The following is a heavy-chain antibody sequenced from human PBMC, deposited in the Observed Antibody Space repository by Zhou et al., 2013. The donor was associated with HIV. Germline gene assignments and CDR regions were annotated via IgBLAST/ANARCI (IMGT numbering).Heavy chain of an antibody. CDR3: ARDFVVVVAATWGYNWFDP. CDR2: INPSGGST. D-gene: IGHD2-15*01. J-gene: IGHJ5*02. V-gene: IGHV1-46*01. CDR1: GYTFTNYD. Sequence: QVQLVQSGAEVKTPGASVKVSCKASGYTFTNYDINWVREATGQGLEWMGLINPSGGSTTYAQKFQGRVTMTRDTSTSTVYMEVSSLRSEDTAVYYCARDFVVVVAATWGYNWFDPWGQGTLVTVSS.